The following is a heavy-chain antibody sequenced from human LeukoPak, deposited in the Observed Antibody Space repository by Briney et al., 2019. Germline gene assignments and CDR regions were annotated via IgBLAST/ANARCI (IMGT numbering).Heavy chain of an antibody. CDR2: ISGSGGST. V-gene: IGHV3-23*01. CDR1: GFTFSSYA. Sequence: GGSLRLSCAASGFTFSSYAMSWIRQAPGKGLEWVSAISGSGGSTYYADSVKGRFTISRDNSKNTLYLQMNSLRAEDTAVYYCAKEGYYDSSGYYSSSPYYFDYWGQGTLVTVSS. CDR3: AKEGYYDSSGYYSSSPYYFDY. J-gene: IGHJ4*02. D-gene: IGHD3-22*01.